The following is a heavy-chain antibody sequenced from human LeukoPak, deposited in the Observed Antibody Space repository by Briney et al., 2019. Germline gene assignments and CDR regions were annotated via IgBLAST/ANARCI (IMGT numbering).Heavy chain of an antibody. CDR3: VKAILFGSVSYYAD. D-gene: IGHD3-22*01. CDR1: GFTFSNFL. Sequence: GGSLRLSCSASGFTFSNFLMRWVRQAPEKGLEYVSAFSSDGGSIYYADSVRGRFTISRDNSKNTLSLQMGSLRAENTAVYYCVKAILFGSVSYYADWGQGTLVTVSS. J-gene: IGHJ4*02. CDR2: FSSDGGSI. V-gene: IGHV3-64D*09.